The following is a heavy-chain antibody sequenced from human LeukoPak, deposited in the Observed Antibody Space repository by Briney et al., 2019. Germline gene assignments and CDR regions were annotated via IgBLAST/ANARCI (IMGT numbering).Heavy chain of an antibody. Sequence: GGSLRLSXAASGFTFSSYWMSWVRQAPGKGLEWVANIKQDGSEKYYVDSVKGRFTISRDNAKNSLYLQMNSLRAEDTAVYYCARVLVVITEDYWGQGTLVTVSS. CDR3: ARVLVVITEDY. CDR1: GFTFSSYW. V-gene: IGHV3-7*01. J-gene: IGHJ4*02. D-gene: IGHD3-22*01. CDR2: IKQDGSEK.